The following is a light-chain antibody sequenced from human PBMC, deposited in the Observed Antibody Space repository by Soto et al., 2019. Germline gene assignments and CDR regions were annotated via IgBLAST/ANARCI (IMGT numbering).Light chain of an antibody. V-gene: IGKV3-15*01. CDR2: GAS. CDR3: QQYNNWPPDRT. J-gene: IGKJ1*01. CDR1: QSVSSN. Sequence: EIVMTQSPATLSVSPGERATLSCRASQSVSSNLAWYQQKPGQAPRLLIYGASTRATGIPARFSGSGSGTEFTLTISILQSEDFAIYFCQQYNNWPPDRTFGQGTKVDI.